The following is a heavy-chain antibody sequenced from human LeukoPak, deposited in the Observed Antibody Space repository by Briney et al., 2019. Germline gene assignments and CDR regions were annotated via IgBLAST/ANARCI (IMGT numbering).Heavy chain of an antibody. V-gene: IGHV3-23*01. CDR2: ISGGGGST. CDR1: GFTFSSYA. Sequence: SGGSLRLSCAASGFTFSSYAMSWVRQAPGKGLEWVSAISGGGGSTYYADSVKGRFTISRDNSKNTLYLQMNSLRAEDTAVYYCAKVSFRGYSYDAFDYWGQGTLVTVSS. D-gene: IGHD5-18*01. CDR3: AKVSFRGYSYDAFDY. J-gene: IGHJ4*02.